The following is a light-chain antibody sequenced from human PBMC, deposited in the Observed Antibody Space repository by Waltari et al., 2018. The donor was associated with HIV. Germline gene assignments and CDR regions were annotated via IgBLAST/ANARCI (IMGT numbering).Light chain of an antibody. CDR2: KNN. CDR1: RSNLGAGYD. V-gene: IGLV1-40*01. CDR3: QSYDSSLSGSRV. Sequence: HSVLTQPPSVSGALGPRVTISCTGRRSNLGAGYDVHWSQQLPGTAPKLLIYKNNNRPSGVPDRFSGSKSGTSASLAITGLQAEDEADYHCQSYDSSLSGSRVFGGGTKLTVL. J-gene: IGLJ3*02.